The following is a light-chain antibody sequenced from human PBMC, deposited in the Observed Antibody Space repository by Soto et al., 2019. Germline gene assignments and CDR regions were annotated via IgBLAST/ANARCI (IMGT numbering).Light chain of an antibody. CDR3: QQYNNWRGT. Sequence: EILMTQSPATLSVSPGERATLSCRASQSVSSNLAWYQQKPGQPPRILIYGASTRDTGIPARFSGSGSGTECTLTISRLQSEDFAVYYCQQYNNWRGTFGQGTKVDIK. CDR1: QSVSSN. J-gene: IGKJ1*01. CDR2: GAS. V-gene: IGKV3-15*01.